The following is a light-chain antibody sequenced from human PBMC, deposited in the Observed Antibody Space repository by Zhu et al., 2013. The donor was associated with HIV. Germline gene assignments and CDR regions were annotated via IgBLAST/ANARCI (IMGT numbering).Light chain of an antibody. Sequence: DIQLTQSPSLLSASVGDRVTITCRASQDIGKYLAWYQQRPGRAPNLLVYAASTTQSGVPGRFGGRGSGTEFTLTISSLQPDDFATYYCQQYNSYSTFGQGTKVEIK. CDR1: QDIGKY. V-gene: IGKV1-9*01. J-gene: IGKJ1*01. CDR3: QQYNSYST. CDR2: AAS.